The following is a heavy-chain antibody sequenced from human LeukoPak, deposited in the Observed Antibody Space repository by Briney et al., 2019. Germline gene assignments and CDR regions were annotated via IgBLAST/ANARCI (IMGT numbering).Heavy chain of an antibody. Sequence: ASVKVSCKASGYTFTSYDIKWVRQATGQGLEWMGWMNPNSGNTGYAQKFQGRVTMTRNTSITTAYMELSSLRSEDTAAYYCARGEGSSWYAWFDSWGQGTLVTVSS. V-gene: IGHV1-8*01. CDR3: ARGEGSSWYAWFDS. CDR2: MNPNSGNT. CDR1: GYTFTSYD. J-gene: IGHJ5*01. D-gene: IGHD6-13*01.